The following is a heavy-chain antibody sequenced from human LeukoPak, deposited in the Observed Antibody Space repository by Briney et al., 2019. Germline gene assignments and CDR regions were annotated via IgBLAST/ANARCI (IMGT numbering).Heavy chain of an antibody. CDR3: ARGSYTSGFWFDP. CDR1: GGSFSTYF. CDR2: ISVSGSP. J-gene: IGHJ5*02. Sequence: SETLSLTCIVSGGSFSTYFWSWVRQPAGKGLEWIGRISVSGSPDYNPSLTSRVTVSVDTSKNQFPLTLTSVTAADTAVYYCARGSYTSGFWFDPWGQGTLVTVSS. D-gene: IGHD6-19*01. V-gene: IGHV4-4*07.